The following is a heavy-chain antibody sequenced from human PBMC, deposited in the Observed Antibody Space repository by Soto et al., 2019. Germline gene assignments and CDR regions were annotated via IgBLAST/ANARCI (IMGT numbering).Heavy chain of an antibody. Sequence: PGEALKLSCKGSGYRFTSYLIGWVRQKPGKGLEWMGIIYPGDSDTRYSPSFQGQVTISADKSISTAYLQWSSLKASDNAMYFCARKSAGTTDGRLDYWGQGTLVTVSS. CDR3: ARKSAGTTDGRLDY. D-gene: IGHD1-7*01. CDR2: IYPGDSDT. CDR1: GYRFTSYL. V-gene: IGHV5-51*01. J-gene: IGHJ4*02.